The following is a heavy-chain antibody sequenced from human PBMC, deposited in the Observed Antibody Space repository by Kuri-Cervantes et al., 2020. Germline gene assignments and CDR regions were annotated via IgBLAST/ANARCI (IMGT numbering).Heavy chain of an antibody. D-gene: IGHD3-10*01. V-gene: IGHV1-69*13. CDR3: ARSARGVIITQPRDY. CDR1: GGTFSSYT. Sequence: SVKVSCKASGGTFSSYTISWVRQAPGQGLEWMGGIIPIFGTANYAQKFQGRVTITADESTSTAYMELRSLRSDDTAVYYCARSARGVIITQPRDYWGQGTLVTVSS. CDR2: IIPIFGTA. J-gene: IGHJ4*02.